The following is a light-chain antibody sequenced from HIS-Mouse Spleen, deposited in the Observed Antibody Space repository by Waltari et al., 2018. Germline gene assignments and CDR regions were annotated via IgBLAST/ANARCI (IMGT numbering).Light chain of an antibody. CDR1: SSDVGGYNY. CDR3: SSYAGSNNL. CDR2: EVS. Sequence: QSALTQPPSASGSPGQSVTISCTGTSSDVGGYNYVPWYQQHPGKAPKLMIYEVSKRPSGVPDRFSGSKSGNTASLTVSGLQAEDEADYYCSSYAGSNNLFGGGTKLTVL. J-gene: IGLJ3*02. V-gene: IGLV2-8*01.